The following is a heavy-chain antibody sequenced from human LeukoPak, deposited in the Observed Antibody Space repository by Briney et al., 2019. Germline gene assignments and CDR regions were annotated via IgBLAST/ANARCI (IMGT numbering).Heavy chain of an antibody. CDR2: IYPGDSDT. CDR3: ARHEGYGDYVVDY. D-gene: IGHD4-17*01. V-gene: IGHV5-51*01. J-gene: IGHJ4*02. CDR1: GYSFSTYW. Sequence: GESLKISCKGSGYSFSTYWIGWVRQMPGKGLEWMGIIYPGDSDTRYSPSFQGQVTISADKSISTAYLQWSSLKASDTAIYYCARHEGYGDYVVDYWGQGTLVTVSS.